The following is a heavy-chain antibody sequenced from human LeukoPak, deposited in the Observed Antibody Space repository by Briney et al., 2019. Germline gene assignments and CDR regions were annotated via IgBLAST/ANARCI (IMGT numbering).Heavy chain of an antibody. CDR3: ATDLGVIDYWVVVSAATPRVGDAFDI. CDR2: TSSSSSYI. J-gene: IGHJ3*02. CDR1: GFTFSSYS. D-gene: IGHD2-2*01. V-gene: IGHV3-21*01. Sequence: GGSLRLSCAASGFTFSSYSMNWVRQAPGKGLEWVSSTSSSSSYIYYADSVKGRFTISRDNAKNSLYLQMNSLRAEDTAVYYCATDLGVIDYWVVVSAATPRVGDAFDIWAQGPMVTVSS.